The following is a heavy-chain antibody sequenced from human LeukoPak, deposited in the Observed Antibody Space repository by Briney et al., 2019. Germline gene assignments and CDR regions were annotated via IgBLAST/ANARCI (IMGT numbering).Heavy chain of an antibody. J-gene: IGHJ4*02. Sequence: SETLSLTCTVSGGSISSYYWSWIRQPPGKGLEWIGYIYYSGSTNYNPSLKSRVTISVDTSKNQFSLKLSSVTAADTAVYYCARVPAPTYYYDSSGYHFDYWGQGTLVTVSS. CDR1: GGSISSYY. D-gene: IGHD3-22*01. V-gene: IGHV4-59*01. CDR3: ARVPAPTYYYDSSGYHFDY. CDR2: IYYSGST.